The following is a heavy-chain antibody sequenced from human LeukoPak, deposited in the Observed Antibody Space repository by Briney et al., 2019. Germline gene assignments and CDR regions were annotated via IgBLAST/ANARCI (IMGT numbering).Heavy chain of an antibody. CDR3: ARHSRGYSYGPLDY. Sequence: SETLSLTCAVSGDSFSSHYWTWIRQPPGKGLEWIGYVYYSGSTNYNPSLESRVTISVDTSKNQFSLKLSSVTAADTAVYYCARHSRGYSYGPLDYWGQGTLVTVSS. CDR1: GDSFSSHY. D-gene: IGHD5-18*01. CDR2: VYYSGST. J-gene: IGHJ4*02. V-gene: IGHV4-59*08.